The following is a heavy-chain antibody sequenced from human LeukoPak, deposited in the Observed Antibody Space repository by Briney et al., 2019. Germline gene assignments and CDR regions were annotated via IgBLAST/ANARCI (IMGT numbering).Heavy chain of an antibody. CDR3: ARFYYGSGSYYRLGFYDY. V-gene: IGHV4-4*07. Sequence: SETLSLTCTVSGGSVTTSYWSWIRQSAGEGLEWIGRVYISGDTKYNPSLKSRVIMSLDASKNQFSLSLRSVTAADTAVYYCARFYYGSGSYYRLGFYDYWGQGTLVTVSS. CDR2: VYISGDT. D-gene: IGHD3-10*01. J-gene: IGHJ4*02. CDR1: GGSVTTSY.